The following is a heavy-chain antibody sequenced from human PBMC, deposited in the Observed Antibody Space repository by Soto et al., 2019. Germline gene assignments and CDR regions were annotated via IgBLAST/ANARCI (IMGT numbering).Heavy chain of an antibody. D-gene: IGHD4-17*01. Sequence: ASVKVSCKASGYTFTSYGISWVRQAPGQGLEWMGWISAYNGNTNYAQKLQGRVTMTTDTSTSTAYMELRSLRSDDTAVYYCARDRHYGGYVGYFDYWGQGTLVTVSS. CDR2: ISAYNGNT. V-gene: IGHV1-18*01. J-gene: IGHJ4*02. CDR3: ARDRHYGGYVGYFDY. CDR1: GYTFTSYG.